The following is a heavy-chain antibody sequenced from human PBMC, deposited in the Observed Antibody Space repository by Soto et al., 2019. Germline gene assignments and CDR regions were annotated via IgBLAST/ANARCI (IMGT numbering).Heavy chain of an antibody. CDR2: IWYDGSNK. CDR1: GFTFSSYG. J-gene: IGHJ4*01. V-gene: IGHV3-33*01. D-gene: IGHD2-15*01. CDR3: ARGRGRGYCSGGSCPDFDY. Sequence: QVQLVESGGGVVQPGRSLRLSCAASGFTFSSYGMHWVRQAPGKGLEWVAVIWYDGSNKYYADSVKGRFTISRDNSKKPLYLQMNSLRAEDTAVYYCARGRGRGYCSGGSCPDFDYWGHGTLVTVAS.